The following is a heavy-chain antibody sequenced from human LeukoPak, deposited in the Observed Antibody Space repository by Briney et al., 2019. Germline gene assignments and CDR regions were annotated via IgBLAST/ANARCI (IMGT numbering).Heavy chain of an antibody. CDR3: AKWPLLRYFDWQPIDY. J-gene: IGHJ4*02. D-gene: IGHD3-9*01. Sequence: GRSLRLSCAASGFTFSSYAMSWVRQAPGKGLERVSAISGSGGSTYYADSVKGRFTISRDNSKNTLYLQMNSLRAEDTAVYYCAKWPLLRYFDWQPIDYWGQGTLVTVSS. CDR1: GFTFSSYA. V-gene: IGHV3-23*01. CDR2: ISGSGGST.